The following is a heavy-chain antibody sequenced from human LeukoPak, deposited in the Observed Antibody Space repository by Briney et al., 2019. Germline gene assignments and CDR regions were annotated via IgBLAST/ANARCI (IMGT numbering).Heavy chain of an antibody. J-gene: IGHJ4*02. Sequence: GGSLRLSCAASGFTFSSYEMNWVRQAPGKGLEWVSYISSSGSTIYYADSVKGRFTISRDNAKNSLYPQMNSLRAEDTAVYYCARQIAVAGSFDDWGQGTLVTVSS. CDR2: ISSSGSTI. CDR3: ARQIAVAGSFDD. CDR1: GFTFSSYE. D-gene: IGHD6-13*01. V-gene: IGHV3-48*03.